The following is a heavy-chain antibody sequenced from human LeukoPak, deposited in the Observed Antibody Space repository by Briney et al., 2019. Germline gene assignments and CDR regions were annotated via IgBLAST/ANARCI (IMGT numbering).Heavy chain of an antibody. J-gene: IGHJ5*02. Sequence: SETLPLTCAVYGGSFSGYYWSWIRQPPGKGLEWIGEINHSGGTNYNPSLKSRVTISVDTSKNQFSLKLSSVTAADTAVYYCARFPPAQYYYDSSGYSNWFDPWGQGTLVTVSS. CDR2: INHSGGT. V-gene: IGHV4-34*01. CDR1: GGSFSGYY. CDR3: ARFPPAQYYYDSSGYSNWFDP. D-gene: IGHD3-22*01.